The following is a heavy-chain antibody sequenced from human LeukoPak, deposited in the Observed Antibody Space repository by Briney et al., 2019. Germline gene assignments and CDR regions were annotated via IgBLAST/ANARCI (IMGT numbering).Heavy chain of an antibody. CDR3: AKASSSSSLYNFDY. CDR2: ISGSGGST. J-gene: IGHJ4*02. D-gene: IGHD6-13*01. Sequence: GGSLRLSCAASGFTFSSYAMSWVRQAPGKGLEWVSVISGSGGSTHYADSVKGRFTISRDNSKNTLYLQMNSLRAEDTAVYYWAKASSSSSLYNFDYGGKGPLVTVSS. V-gene: IGHV3-23*01. CDR1: GFTFSSYA.